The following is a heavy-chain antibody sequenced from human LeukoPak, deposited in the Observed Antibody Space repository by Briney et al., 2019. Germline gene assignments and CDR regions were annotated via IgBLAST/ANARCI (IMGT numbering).Heavy chain of an antibody. CDR3: AKNDFKYYYMDV. CDR2: IIPIFGTA. V-gene: IGHV1-69*05. Sequence: ASVKVSCKASGGTFSSYAISWVRQAPGQGLEWMGGIIPIFGTANYAQKFQGRVTITTDESTSTAYMELSSLRSEDTAVYYCAKNDFKYYYMDVWGKGTTVTVSS. J-gene: IGHJ6*03. D-gene: IGHD3-3*01. CDR1: GGTFSSYA.